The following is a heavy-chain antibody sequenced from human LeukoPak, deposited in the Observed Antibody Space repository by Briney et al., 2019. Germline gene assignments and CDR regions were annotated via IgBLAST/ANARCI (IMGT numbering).Heavy chain of an antibody. D-gene: IGHD2-15*01. CDR3: ARVYCSGGTCYDY. V-gene: IGHV3-33*01. CDR1: GVSLSSHG. CDR2: IWSDGSSE. J-gene: IGHJ4*02. Sequence: GGSLRLSCGVSGVSLSSHGMHWVRQAPGKGLEWITFIWSDGSSEYYADSLRGRFTVSRDNSKNTLYLQINSLRAEDTAVYYCARVYCSGGTCYDYWGQGTLVTVSS.